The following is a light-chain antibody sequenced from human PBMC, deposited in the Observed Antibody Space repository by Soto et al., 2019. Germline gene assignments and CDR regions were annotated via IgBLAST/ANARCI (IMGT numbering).Light chain of an antibody. CDR3: SSYAGTNNVI. V-gene: IGLV2-8*01. CDR1: ISDVGGYNH. Sequence: QSVLTQPPSASGSPGQSVTISCAGSISDVGGYNHVSWYQQHPGKAPKLLIYEVTKRPSGVPARFSGSKSGNTASLTVSVLQGDYEADYYCSSYAGTNNVIFGGGTKVTVL. J-gene: IGLJ2*01. CDR2: EVT.